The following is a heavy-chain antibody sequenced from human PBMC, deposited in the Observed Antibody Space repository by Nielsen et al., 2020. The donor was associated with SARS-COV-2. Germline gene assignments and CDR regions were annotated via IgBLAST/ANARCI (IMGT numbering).Heavy chain of an antibody. CDR2: INRDGSVT. D-gene: IGHD5-24*01. CDR1: GFTLSNYN. CDR3: VREGDGYHSYYYGLDV. Sequence: GESLKISYAASGFTLSNYNMHWVRQGPGKGLVWVSRINRDGSVTNYADSVKGRFTISRDNGGNTLYLQVNSLRAEDTAVYYCVREGDGYHSYYYGLDVWGRGTTVTVSS. V-gene: IGHV3-74*01. J-gene: IGHJ6*02.